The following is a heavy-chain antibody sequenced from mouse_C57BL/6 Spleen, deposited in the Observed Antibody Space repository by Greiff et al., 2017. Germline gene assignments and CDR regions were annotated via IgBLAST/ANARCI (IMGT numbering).Heavy chain of an antibody. Sequence: QVQLQQSGAELARPGASVKLSCKASGYTFTSYGISWVKQRTGQGLEWIGEIYPRSGNTYYNEKFKGKATLTADKSSSTAYMELRSLTSEDSAIYFCARYGYGSKGYAMDYWGQGTSVTVSS. CDR2: IYPRSGNT. V-gene: IGHV1-81*01. CDR3: ARYGYGSKGYAMDY. D-gene: IGHD1-1*01. J-gene: IGHJ4*01. CDR1: GYTFTSYG.